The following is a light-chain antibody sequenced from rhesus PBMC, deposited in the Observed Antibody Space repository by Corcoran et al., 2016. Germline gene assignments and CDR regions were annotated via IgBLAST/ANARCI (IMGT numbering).Light chain of an antibody. V-gene: IGKV1-43*02. Sequence: DIQMTQSPSSLSASVGDRVIITCRASQGITTSFNWYQQKTGKTPKRLIYKASSLESGVPSRFSGSGSWTDFTLTISSLQSEDFATCYCQHYSISPFTFGPGTKLDIK. CDR2: KAS. CDR3: QHYSISPFT. CDR1: QGITTS. J-gene: IGKJ3*01.